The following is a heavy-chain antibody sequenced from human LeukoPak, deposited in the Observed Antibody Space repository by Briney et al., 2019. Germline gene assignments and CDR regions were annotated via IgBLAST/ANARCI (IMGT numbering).Heavy chain of an antibody. CDR2: IIPIPGIA. Sequence: GASVKVSCKASGDAFSTYVFTWVRQAPGQGLEWMGRIIPIPGIANYAQKFQGRVTITADKSTSTAYMELSSLRSEDTAVYYCARDSAHKESCSGGSCSSWGQGTLVTVSS. V-gene: IGHV1-69*04. CDR3: ARDSAHKESCSGGSCSS. CDR1: GDAFSTYV. D-gene: IGHD2-15*01. J-gene: IGHJ5*02.